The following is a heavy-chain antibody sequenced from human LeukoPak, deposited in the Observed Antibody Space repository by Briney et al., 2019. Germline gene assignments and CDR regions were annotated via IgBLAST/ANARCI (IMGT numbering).Heavy chain of an antibody. CDR2: IRYNGRTT. CDR3: AKEASRGSSFAYTPIEKPYYLDY. D-gene: IGHD5-18*01. J-gene: IGHJ4*02. V-gene: IGHV3-30*02. Sequence: GGSPRLSCVASGFTFSSSGMHWVRQAPGKGLEWVAFIRYNGRTTYYADSVKGRFTISRDNSKNTVFLQMYSLRAEDTAAYYCAKEASRGSSFAYTPIEKPYYLDYWGQGTLVTVSS. CDR1: GFTFSSSG.